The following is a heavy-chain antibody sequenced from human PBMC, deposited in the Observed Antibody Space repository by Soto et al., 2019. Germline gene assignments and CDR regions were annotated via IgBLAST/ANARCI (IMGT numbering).Heavy chain of an antibody. D-gene: IGHD1-26*01. V-gene: IGHV3-33*01. Sequence: QVQLVESGGGVGQPGRSLRLSCAASGFTFSSYGMHWVRQAPGKGLEWVAVIWYDGSNKYYADSVKGRFTISRDNSKNTMYLQMNSLRAEDTAVYYCARMGGRDYWYFDYWGQGNLVTVSS. J-gene: IGHJ4*02. CDR1: GFTFSSYG. CDR3: ARMGGRDYWYFDY. CDR2: IWYDGSNK.